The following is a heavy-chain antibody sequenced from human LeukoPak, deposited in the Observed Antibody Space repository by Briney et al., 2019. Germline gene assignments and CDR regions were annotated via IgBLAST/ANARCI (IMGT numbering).Heavy chain of an antibody. V-gene: IGHV3-53*01. CDR1: GFTVSSNY. D-gene: IGHD4-11*01. J-gene: IGHJ4*02. CDR3: ARDHNYAFDN. Sequence: GGSLRLSCAASGFTVSSNYMSWVRQAPGKGLEWVSVIYSGGSTYYADSVKGRFTISGDSAKNSVYLQMNNLRVEDTALYYCARDHNYAFDNWGQGTLVTVSS. CDR2: IYSGGST.